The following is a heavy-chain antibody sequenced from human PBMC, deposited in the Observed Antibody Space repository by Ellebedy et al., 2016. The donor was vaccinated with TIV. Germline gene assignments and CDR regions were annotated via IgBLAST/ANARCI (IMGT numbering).Heavy chain of an antibody. CDR2: ISGNGVNS. CDR1: GFTFSTYA. V-gene: IGHV3-23*01. J-gene: IGHJ6*02. D-gene: IGHD5-18*01. Sequence: PGGSLRLSCAASGFTFSTYAMSWVRQAPGRGLEWVSDISGNGVNSHYADSVKGRFTISRDNSKNTPYLQMNSLRVEDTAVYYCASLEDTAMSYGMDVWGPGTTVTVSS. CDR3: ASLEDTAMSYGMDV.